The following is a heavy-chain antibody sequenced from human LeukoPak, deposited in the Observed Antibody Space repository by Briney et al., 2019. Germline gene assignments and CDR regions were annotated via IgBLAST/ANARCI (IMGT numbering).Heavy chain of an antibody. J-gene: IGHJ4*02. D-gene: IGHD3-9*01. CDR3: ARGLTYDY. Sequence: GGSLRLSCAASGFSLSSNYMSWVRQAPGKGLEWVSVIYSGGSTYYADSVKGRFTTSRDNSKNTLYLQINSLRVEDTAVYYCARGLTYDYWGQGTLVTVSS. CDR2: IYSGGST. CDR1: GFSLSSNY. V-gene: IGHV3-53*01.